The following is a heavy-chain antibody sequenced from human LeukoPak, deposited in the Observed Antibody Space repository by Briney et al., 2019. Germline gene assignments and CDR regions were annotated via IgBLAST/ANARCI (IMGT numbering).Heavy chain of an antibody. CDR3: ARDPRPHDYGGNSGY. CDR1: GYSISSGFY. D-gene: IGHD4-23*01. V-gene: IGHV4-38-2*02. J-gene: IGHJ4*02. Sequence: SETLSLTCTVSGYSISSGFYWGCIRQPPGKGLEWIGSLYHSGSTYYNPSLKSRVTISVDTSKNQFSLKLSSVTAADTAVYYCARDPRPHDYGGNSGYWGQGTLVTVSS. CDR2: LYHSGST.